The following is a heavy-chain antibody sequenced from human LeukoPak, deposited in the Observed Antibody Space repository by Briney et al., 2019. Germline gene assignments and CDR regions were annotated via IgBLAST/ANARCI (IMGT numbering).Heavy chain of an antibody. J-gene: IGHJ4*02. CDR3: AREAYNWNYGSEFDY. V-gene: IGHV4-4*07. D-gene: IGHD1-7*01. CDR2: IYTSGST. Sequence: PSETLSLTCSVSGGSISSYYWSWIRQPAGKGLEWIGRIYTSGSTNYNPSLKSRVTISVDTSKNQFSLKLSSVTAADTAVYYCAREAYNWNYGSEFDYWGQGTLVTVSS. CDR1: GGSISSYY.